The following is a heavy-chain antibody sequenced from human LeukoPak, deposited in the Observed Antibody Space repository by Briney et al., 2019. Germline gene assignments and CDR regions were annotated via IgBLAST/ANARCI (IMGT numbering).Heavy chain of an antibody. CDR2: IYYSGST. V-gene: IGHV4-59*01. J-gene: IGHJ4*02. CDR1: GGSISSYY. D-gene: IGHD3-10*01. Sequence: SETLSLTCTVSGGSISSYYWSWIRQPPGKGLEWIGYIYYSGSTNYNPSLKSRVTISVDTSKNQFSLKLSSVTAADTAVYYCARGLDYYDYWGQGTLVTVSS. CDR3: ARGLDYYDY.